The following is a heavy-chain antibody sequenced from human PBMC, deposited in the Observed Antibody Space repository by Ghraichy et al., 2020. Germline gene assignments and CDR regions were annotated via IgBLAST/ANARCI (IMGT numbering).Heavy chain of an antibody. D-gene: IGHD6-6*01. CDR3: ARGYPKGSSSSSHYYYYGMDV. J-gene: IGHJ6*02. Sequence: SQTLSLTCAVYGGSFSGYYWSWIRQPPGKGLEWIGEINHSGSTNYNPSLKSRVTISVDTSKNQFSLKLSSVTAADTAVYYCARGYPKGSSSSSHYYYYGMDVWGQGTTVTVSS. CDR2: INHSGST. V-gene: IGHV4-34*01. CDR1: GGSFSGYY.